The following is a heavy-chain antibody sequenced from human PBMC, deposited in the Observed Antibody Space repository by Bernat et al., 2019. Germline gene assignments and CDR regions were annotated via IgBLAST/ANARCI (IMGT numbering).Heavy chain of an antibody. J-gene: IGHJ6*02. V-gene: IGHV4-39*02. CDR3: AREEGVTTVTTLDTIADFLYGMDV. CDR2: IYYSGST. Sequence: QLQLQESGPGLVKPSETLSLTCTVSGGSISSSSYYWGWIRQPPGKGLEWIGSIYYSGSTYYNPSLKSRVTISVDASKNQFSLKLSSVTAADTAVYYCAREEGVTTVTTLDTIADFLYGMDVWGQGTTVTVSS. D-gene: IGHD4-17*01. CDR1: GGSISSSSYY.